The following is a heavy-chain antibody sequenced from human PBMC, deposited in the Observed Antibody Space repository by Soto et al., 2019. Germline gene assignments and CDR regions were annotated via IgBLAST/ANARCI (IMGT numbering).Heavy chain of an antibody. D-gene: IGHD6-19*01. J-gene: IGHJ4*02. Sequence: SVKVSCKASGGTFSSYAISWVRQAPGRGLEWMGGIIPIFGTANYAQKFQGRVTITADESTSTAYMELSSLRSEDTAVYYCARDFQASSGWYYFDYWGQGTLVTVSS. CDR3: ARDFQASSGWYYFDY. CDR1: GGTFSSYA. V-gene: IGHV1-69*13. CDR2: IIPIFGTA.